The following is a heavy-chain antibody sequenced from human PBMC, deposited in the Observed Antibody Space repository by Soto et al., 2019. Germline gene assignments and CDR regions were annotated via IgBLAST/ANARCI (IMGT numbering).Heavy chain of an antibody. CDR2: MNPNSGNT. D-gene: IGHD6-19*01. CDR3: ARGPRIAVAGTIAFDI. J-gene: IGHJ3*02. CDR1: GYTFTSYD. V-gene: IGHV1-8*01. Sequence: ASVKVSCKASGYTFTSYDINWVRQATGQGLEWMGWMNPNSGNTGYAQKFQGRVTMTRNTSISTAYMELSSLRSEDTAVCYCARGPRIAVAGTIAFDIWGQGTMVTVSS.